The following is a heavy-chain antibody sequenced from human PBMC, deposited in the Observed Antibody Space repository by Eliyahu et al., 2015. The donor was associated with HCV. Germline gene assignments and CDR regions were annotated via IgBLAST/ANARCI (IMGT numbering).Heavy chain of an antibody. V-gene: IGHV3-9*01. Sequence: EVHLVESGGGLVQPGGSLXLSCAASGFXFDDYAMHWVRQAPGKGLEWVSGISWNSGSIGYADSVKGRFTISRDNAKNSLYLQMNTLGVEDTAVYYCARASGARSGPDYWGQGTLVTVSS. CDR3: ARASGARSGPDY. CDR1: GFXFDDYA. D-gene: IGHD3-10*01. CDR2: ISWNSGSI. J-gene: IGHJ4*02.